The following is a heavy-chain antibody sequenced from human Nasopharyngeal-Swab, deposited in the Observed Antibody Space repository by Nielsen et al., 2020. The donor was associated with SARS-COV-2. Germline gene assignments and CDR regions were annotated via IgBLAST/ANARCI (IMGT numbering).Heavy chain of an antibody. CDR3: AREPYVDTAMGRFDY. Sequence: SVKVSCKASGYTFTSYYMHWVRQAPGQGLEWMGIINPSGGSTSYAQKFQGRVTMTRDTSTSTVYMELSSLRSEDTAVYYCAREPYVDTAMGRFDYWGQGTLVTVSS. CDR1: GYTFTSYY. V-gene: IGHV1-46*01. CDR2: INPSGGST. D-gene: IGHD5-18*01. J-gene: IGHJ4*02.